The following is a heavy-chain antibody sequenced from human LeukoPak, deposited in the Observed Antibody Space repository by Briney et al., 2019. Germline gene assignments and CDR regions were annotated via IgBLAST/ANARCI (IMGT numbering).Heavy chain of an antibody. V-gene: IGHV4-30-4*08. CDR1: GGSISSGDYY. CDR2: IYYSGST. CDR3: ASRYSYGLRGRRYFDY. Sequence: SETLSLTCTVSGGSISSGDYYWSWIRQPPGKGLEWIGYIYYSGSTNYNPSLKSRVTISVDTSKNQFSLKLSSVTAADTAVYYCASRYSYGLRGRRYFDYWGQGTLVTVSS. D-gene: IGHD5-18*01. J-gene: IGHJ4*02.